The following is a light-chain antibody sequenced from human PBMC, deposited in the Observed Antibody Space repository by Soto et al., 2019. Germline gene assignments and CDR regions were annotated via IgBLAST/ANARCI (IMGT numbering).Light chain of an antibody. CDR3: LQDYRYPPWT. CDR1: RTINTY. V-gene: IGKV1-39*01. CDR2: GAS. J-gene: IGKJ1*01. Sequence: DVRMTQSPSSLSASVGDTITITCRASRTINTYLNWFQQKPGEPPRLLIYGASTLHDGVPSRFSGSGSGADFTLTISGLQPEDFATYYCLQDYRYPPWTFGQGTKVDIK.